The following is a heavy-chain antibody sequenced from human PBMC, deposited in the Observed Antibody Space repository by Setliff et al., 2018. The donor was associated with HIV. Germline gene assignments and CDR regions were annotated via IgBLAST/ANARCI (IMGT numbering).Heavy chain of an antibody. CDR1: DGSFSSDY. J-gene: IGHJ4*02. V-gene: IGHV4-59*01. Sequence: SETLSLTCTVSDGSFSSDYWTWIRQTPGKGLEWIGYIYYSGSTKYNPSLTSRVTISVETSKNHFSLKLTSVTAADTAVYYCAREPRVRGTLDFWGQGTLVTVSS. CDR3: AREPRVRGTLDF. CDR2: IYYSGST. D-gene: IGHD2-15*01.